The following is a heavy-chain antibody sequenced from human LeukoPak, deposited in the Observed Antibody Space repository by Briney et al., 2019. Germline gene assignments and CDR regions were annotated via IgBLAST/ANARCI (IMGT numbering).Heavy chain of an antibody. J-gene: IGHJ4*02. V-gene: IGHV4-4*07. D-gene: IGHD3-22*01. CDR2: IFTSGST. CDR1: GGSINNYF. Sequence: KPSETLSLTCTVSGGSINNYFWSWIRQPAGKGLEWIGRIFTSGSTNYNPSLKSRVTMSVDTAKNQFSLKLSAVTAADTAVYYCARDSSGYLESFDYWGQGTLVTVSS. CDR3: ARDSSGYLESFDY.